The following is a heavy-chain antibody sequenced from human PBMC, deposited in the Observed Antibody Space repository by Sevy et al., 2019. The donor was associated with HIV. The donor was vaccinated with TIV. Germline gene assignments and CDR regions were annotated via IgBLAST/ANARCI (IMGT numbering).Heavy chain of an antibody. CDR3: TRRMGWDRVYYYYGMDV. J-gene: IGHJ6*02. CDR2: ISSTNNYI. V-gene: IGHV3-21*01. D-gene: IGHD1-26*01. Sequence: GGSLRLSCAASGFTLSSYSMNWVRQAPGKGLEWVSSISSTNNYIYYADSVKGRFTISRDNAKKSVYLQMNNLRAEDTALYYCTRRMGWDRVYYYYGMDVWGQGTTVTVSS. CDR1: GFTLSSYS.